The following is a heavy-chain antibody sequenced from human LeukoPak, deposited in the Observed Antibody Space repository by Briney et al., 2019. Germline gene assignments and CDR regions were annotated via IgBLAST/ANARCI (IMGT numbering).Heavy chain of an antibody. D-gene: IGHD6-13*01. Sequence: PSETLSLTCTVSSGSITSGSHYWGWIRQPPGKGLEWIGSIFYSGSTYYNLSLKSRVTMSVDTSKNQFSLKLTSVTAADTAVYYCARVPYSTRLYYMDVWGKGATVTVSS. J-gene: IGHJ6*03. CDR3: ARVPYSTRLYYMDV. CDR1: SGSITSGSHY. CDR2: IFYSGST. V-gene: IGHV4-39*07.